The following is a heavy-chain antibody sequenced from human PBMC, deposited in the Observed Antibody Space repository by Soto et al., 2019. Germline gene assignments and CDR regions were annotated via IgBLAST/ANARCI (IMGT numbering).Heavy chain of an antibody. J-gene: IGHJ6*02. V-gene: IGHV3-11*01. CDR2: ISGYGSTI. CDR1: GFTFSDYY. Sequence: LRLSCAASGFTFSDYYMSWIRQAPGKGLEWVSYISGYGSTIYYADSMKGRFTISRDNAKNSLYLQMNSLRAEDTAVYYCARDADASSSYYHYYGMDVWGQGTTVTVSS. D-gene: IGHD6-6*01. CDR3: ARDADASSSYYHYYGMDV.